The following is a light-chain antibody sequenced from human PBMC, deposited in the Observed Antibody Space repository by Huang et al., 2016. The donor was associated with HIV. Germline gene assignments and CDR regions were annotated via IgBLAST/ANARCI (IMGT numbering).Light chain of an antibody. V-gene: IGKV2-28*01. CDR1: QSLLHRNGYNF. CDR2: LVS. Sequence: DIVMTQSPLSLPVPPGEPAAISCRSSQSLLHRNGYNFLHWYLQKPEQSPQLLIYLVSNRASGVSNRFSGSGSGTDFTLKIGGVEAEDVGVYYCRQGLETPLTVGPGTEVDIK. J-gene: IGKJ3*01. CDR3: RQGLETPLT.